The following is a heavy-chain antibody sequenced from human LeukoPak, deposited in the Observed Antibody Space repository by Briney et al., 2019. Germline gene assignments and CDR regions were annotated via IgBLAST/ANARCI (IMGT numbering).Heavy chain of an antibody. Sequence: SETLSLTCTVSGGSISSYYWSWIRQPAGKGLDWIGRIYTSGSTNYNPSLKSRVTISVDKSKNQFSLKLSSVTAADTAVYYCARDRPGITGTTGYFDYWGQGTLVSVSS. V-gene: IGHV4-4*07. D-gene: IGHD1-7*01. J-gene: IGHJ4*02. CDR2: IYTSGST. CDR1: GGSISSYY. CDR3: ARDRPGITGTTGYFDY.